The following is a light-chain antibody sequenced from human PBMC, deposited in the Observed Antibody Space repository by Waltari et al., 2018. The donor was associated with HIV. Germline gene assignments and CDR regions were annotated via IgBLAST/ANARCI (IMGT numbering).Light chain of an antibody. V-gene: IGKV2-28*01. CDR2: LGS. Sequence: IVMTLFRLSLTVNPGEPAAIPCTSNQSHRHSNAYNHLNWFLQKPGQSPRLLIYLGSNRASGVPDRFSGGGSGTNFTLRIRRVEADDVGIYYCMQGLQTPFTLGPGTRVYI. CDR3: MQGLQTPFT. CDR1: QSHRHSNAYNH. J-gene: IGKJ3*01.